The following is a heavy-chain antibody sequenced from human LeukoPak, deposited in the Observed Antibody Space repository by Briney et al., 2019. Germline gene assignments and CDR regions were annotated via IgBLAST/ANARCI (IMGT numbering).Heavy chain of an antibody. D-gene: IGHD2-2*01. V-gene: IGHV1-69*01. CDR1: GGTFSSYA. Sequence: GSSVKVSCKASGGTFSSYAISWVRQAPGQGLEWMGGIIPIFGTANYAQKFQGRVTITADESTSTAYMELSSLRSEDTAVYYCARPDIVVVPAAMSASYYYYMDVWGKGTTVTVSS. J-gene: IGHJ6*03. CDR2: IIPIFGTA. CDR3: ARPDIVVVPAAMSASYYYYMDV.